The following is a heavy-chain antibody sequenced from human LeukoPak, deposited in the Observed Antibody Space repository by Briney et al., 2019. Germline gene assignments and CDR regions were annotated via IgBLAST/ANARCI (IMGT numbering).Heavy chain of an antibody. V-gene: IGHV3-23*01. Sequence: GGSLRLSCAASGFTFSSYGMSWVRQPPGKGLEWVSAISGSGGSTYYADSVRGRFTISRDNSKNTLYLQMNSLRAEDAAVYFCAKAPVTSCRGAYCYPFDSWGQGTLVTVSS. CDR2: ISGSGGST. CDR1: GFTFSSYG. J-gene: IGHJ4*02. CDR3: AKAPVTSCRGAYCYPFDS. D-gene: IGHD2-21*01.